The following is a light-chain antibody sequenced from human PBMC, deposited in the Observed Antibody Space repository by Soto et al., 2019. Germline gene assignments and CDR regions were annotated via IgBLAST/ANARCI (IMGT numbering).Light chain of an antibody. CDR3: QQLKSYPIT. V-gene: IGKV1-9*01. CDR2: AAS. Sequence: DIQFTQSPSFLSASVGDRVTITCRASQGISTYLAWYQQKPGKAPKLLIYAASTLQSGVPSRFSGSASGTEFTLTISSLQPEDFATYYSQQLKSYPITFGQGTRLAI. J-gene: IGKJ5*01. CDR1: QGISTY.